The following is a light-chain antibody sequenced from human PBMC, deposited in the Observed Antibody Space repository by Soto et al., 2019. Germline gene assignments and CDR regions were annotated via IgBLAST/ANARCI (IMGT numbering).Light chain of an antibody. J-gene: IGKJ5*01. Sequence: DIQFPQSPSSLSASVGDRVTMTCRASETISTFLNWYQHKPGKAPKLLISAASRLQSGVPPRFSGSGSGTDFTLTINSLRPEDFASYYCQQSYSSSPITFGPGTRLEIK. V-gene: IGKV1-39*01. CDR2: AAS. CDR3: QQSYSSSPIT. CDR1: ETISTF.